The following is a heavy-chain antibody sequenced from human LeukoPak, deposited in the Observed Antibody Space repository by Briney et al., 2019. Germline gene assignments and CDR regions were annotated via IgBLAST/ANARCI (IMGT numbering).Heavy chain of an antibody. Sequence: SVKVSCKASGGTLSSYGISWVRQAPGQGLEWMGGIIPIFGTANYAQKFQGRVTITADESTSTAYMELSSLRSEDTAVYYCARDSRDYGSGSSQYYFDYWGQGTLVTVSS. D-gene: IGHD3-10*01. CDR1: GGTLSSYG. CDR2: IIPIFGTA. CDR3: ARDSRDYGSGSSQYYFDY. V-gene: IGHV1-69*13. J-gene: IGHJ4*02.